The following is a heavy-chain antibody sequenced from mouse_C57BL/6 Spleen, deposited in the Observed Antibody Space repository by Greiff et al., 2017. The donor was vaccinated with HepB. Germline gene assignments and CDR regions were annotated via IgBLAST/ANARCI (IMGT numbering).Heavy chain of an antibody. V-gene: IGHV1-69*01. D-gene: IGHD4-1*01. CDR1: GYTFTSYW. J-gene: IGHJ2*01. CDR3: ARISNWAFDY. CDR2: IDPSDSYT. Sequence: QVQLQQPGAELVMPGASVKLSCKASGYTFTSYWMHWVKQRPGQGLEWIGEIDPSDSYTNYNQKFKGKSTLTVDKSSSTAYMQLSSLTSEDSAVYYCARISNWAFDYWGQGTTLTVSS.